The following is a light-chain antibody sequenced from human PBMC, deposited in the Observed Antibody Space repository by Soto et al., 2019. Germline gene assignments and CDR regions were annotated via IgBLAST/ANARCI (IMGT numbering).Light chain of an antibody. CDR1: QSVTGTN. CDR3: QQYGSIPWT. J-gene: IGKJ1*01. V-gene: IGKV3-20*01. Sequence: EIVLTQSPCTLSLSPGEGSILSCISSQSVTGTNLAWYQQRAGQAPRLLIYDAVRRATGIPDRFSGSGSGTDFTLTISRLEPEDFAVYYCQQYGSIPWTFGQGTKVDIK. CDR2: DAV.